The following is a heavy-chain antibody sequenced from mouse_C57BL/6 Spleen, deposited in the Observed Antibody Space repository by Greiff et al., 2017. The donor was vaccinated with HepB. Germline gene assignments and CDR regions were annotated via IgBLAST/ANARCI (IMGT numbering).Heavy chain of an antibody. Sequence: EVMLVESGGGLVKPGGSLKLSCVASGFTFSSYAMSWVRQTPEQRLEWVATISDGGSYTYYPDNVKGRFTSSRDNAKNNLYLQMSHLKSEDTAMYYCAREPDYYGSSYWYFDVWGTGTTVTVSS. CDR1: GFTFSSYA. V-gene: IGHV5-4*01. CDR3: AREPDYYGSSYWYFDV. J-gene: IGHJ1*03. D-gene: IGHD1-1*01. CDR2: ISDGGSYT.